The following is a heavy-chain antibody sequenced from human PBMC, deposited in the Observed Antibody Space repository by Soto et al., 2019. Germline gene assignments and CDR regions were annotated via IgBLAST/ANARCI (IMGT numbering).Heavy chain of an antibody. V-gene: IGHV1-46*03. D-gene: IGHD2-21*02. CDR1: GYTLITYY. Sequence: VASVKVSCKPSGYTLITYYLHWVRQAPGQGREWRGIIHPSGGGATYXXKFLGRVXXTGDTSTSIGXMELSXLRSADTAVYYCARGGHTAVVTASFDYXXQ. J-gene: IGHJ4*01. CDR2: IHPSGGGA. CDR3: ARGGHTAVVTASFDY.